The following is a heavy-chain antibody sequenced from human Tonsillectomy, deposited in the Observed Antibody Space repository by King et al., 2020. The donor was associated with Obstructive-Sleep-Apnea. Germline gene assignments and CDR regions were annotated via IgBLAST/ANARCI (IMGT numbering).Heavy chain of an antibody. Sequence: VQLVESGVGLVKPGGSLRLSCAASVFSFNYAWMNWVRQSPGKGLEWVGRIKSKMYGETTDYAAPVKVRFTISREDAKNTLYLQMNSLKTEDTAAYFCLTDPRGYWGQGTLVTVSS. J-gene: IGHJ4*02. CDR1: VFSFNYAW. CDR3: LTDPRGY. D-gene: IGHD3-10*01. CDR2: IKSKMYGETT. V-gene: IGHV3-15*01.